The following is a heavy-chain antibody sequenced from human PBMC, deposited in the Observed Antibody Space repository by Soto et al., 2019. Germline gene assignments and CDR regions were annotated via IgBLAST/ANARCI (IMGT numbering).Heavy chain of an antibody. D-gene: IGHD4-17*01. V-gene: IGHV4-39*07. Sequence: SETLSLTCIVSGGSIRSGSYYWGWIRQPPGKGLEWIGSIYDSGSTYYNVSLKSRVTIEVDTSKNQFSLDLTSVTAADTAVYFCATESGSTYGYFDYWGQGTQVTVSS. CDR3: ATESGSTYGYFDY. CDR2: IYDSGST. CDR1: GGSIRSGSYY. J-gene: IGHJ4*02.